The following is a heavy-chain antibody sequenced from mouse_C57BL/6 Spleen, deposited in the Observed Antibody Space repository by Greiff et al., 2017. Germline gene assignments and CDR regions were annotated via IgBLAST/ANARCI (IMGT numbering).Heavy chain of an antibody. D-gene: IGHD1-1*01. V-gene: IGHV5-9-1*02. CDR1: GFTFSSYA. CDR3: TREGYGWFAD. Sequence: EVKLVESGEGLVKPGGSLKLSCAASGFTFSSYAMSWVRQTPEKRLEWVAYISSGGDYIYYADTVKGRFTISRDNARNTLYLQMSSLKSEDTAMYYCTREGYGWFADWGQGTLVTVSA. J-gene: IGHJ3*01. CDR2: ISSGGDYI.